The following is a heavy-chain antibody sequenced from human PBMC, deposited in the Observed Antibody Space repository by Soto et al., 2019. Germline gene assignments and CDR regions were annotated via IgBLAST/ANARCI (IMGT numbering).Heavy chain of an antibody. J-gene: IGHJ5*02. Sequence: GGSLRLSCAASGFAFSSFEMTWVRQAPGEGLEWVSYISSIGSTIYYADSVKGRFTISRDNAKNALYLQMNSLRAEDTAVYYSASQPAVWPFNWFDPWGQGTLVTVPS. V-gene: IGHV3-48*03. CDR2: ISSIGSTI. D-gene: IGHD2-2*01. CDR3: ASQPAVWPFNWFDP. CDR1: GFAFSSFE.